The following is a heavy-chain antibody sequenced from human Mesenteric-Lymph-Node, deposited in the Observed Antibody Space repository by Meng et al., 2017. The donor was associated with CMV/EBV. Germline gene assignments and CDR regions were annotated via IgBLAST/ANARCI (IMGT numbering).Heavy chain of an antibody. CDR1: GFTFSSYE. J-gene: IGHJ6*02. V-gene: IGHV3-48*03. Sequence: LSLTCAASGFTFSSYEMNWVRQAPGKGLEWVSYISSSGSTIYYADSVKGRFTISRDNAKNSLYLQMNSLRAEDTAVYYCTRTLMVVTSYYYYAMDVWGQGTTVTVSS. CDR3: TRTLMVVTSYYYYAMDV. D-gene: IGHD4/OR15-4a*01. CDR2: ISSSGSTI.